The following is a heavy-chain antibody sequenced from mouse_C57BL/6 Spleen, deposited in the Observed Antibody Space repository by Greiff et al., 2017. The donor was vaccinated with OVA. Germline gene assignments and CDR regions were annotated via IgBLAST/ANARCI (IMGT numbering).Heavy chain of an antibody. J-gene: IGHJ2*01. V-gene: IGHV1-15*01. Sequence: QVQLKESGAELVRPGASVTLSCKASGYTFTDYEMHWVKQTPVHGLEWIGAIDPETGGTAYNQKFKGKAILTADKSSSTAYMELRSLTSEDSAVYYCTRAIYDYDEGYYFDYWGQGTTLTVSS. CDR1: GYTFTDYE. CDR2: IDPETGGT. CDR3: TRAIYDYDEGYYFDY. D-gene: IGHD2-4*01.